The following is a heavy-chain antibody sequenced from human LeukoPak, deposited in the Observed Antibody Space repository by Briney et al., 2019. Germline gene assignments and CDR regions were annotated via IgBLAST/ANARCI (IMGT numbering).Heavy chain of an antibody. CDR1: GFTFSSYG. V-gene: IGHV3-30*03. D-gene: IGHD4-17*01. CDR2: ISYDGSNK. Sequence: PGRSQRLSCAASGFTFSSYGMHWVRQAPGKGLEWVAVISYDGSNKYYADSVKGRFTISRDNSKNTLYLQMNSLRAEDTAVYYCARNDYGAYYFDYWGQGTLVTVSS. CDR3: ARNDYGAYYFDY. J-gene: IGHJ4*02.